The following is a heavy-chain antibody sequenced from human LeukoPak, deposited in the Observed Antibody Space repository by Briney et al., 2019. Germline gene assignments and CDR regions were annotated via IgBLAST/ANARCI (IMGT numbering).Heavy chain of an antibody. Sequence: KSGESLKISCKGSGYSFTSYWIGWVRQMPGKGLEWMGIIYPGDSDTRYSPSFQGQVTISADKSISTAYLQWSSLKASDTAMYYCAIFDFLFGEIDNWFDPWGQGTQVTVSS. CDR3: AIFDFLFGEIDNWFDP. CDR1: GYSFTSYW. V-gene: IGHV5-51*01. D-gene: IGHD3-16*01. CDR2: IYPGDSDT. J-gene: IGHJ5*02.